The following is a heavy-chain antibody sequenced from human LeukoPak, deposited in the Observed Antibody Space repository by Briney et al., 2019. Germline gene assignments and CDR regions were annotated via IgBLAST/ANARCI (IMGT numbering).Heavy chain of an antibody. D-gene: IGHD3-22*01. J-gene: IGHJ3*02. CDR3: AKGRYYHDNSDAFEI. CDR2: ISGRGGST. CDR1: GFTFSSYA. Sequence: PGGSLRLSCAASGFTFSSYAISRVRQAPGKGLEWVSAISGRGGSTYYTDSVKGRFTISRDNSKNTLYLQMNSLRAEDTGVYQCAKGRYYHDNSDAFEIWGQGTMVTVSS. V-gene: IGHV3-23*01.